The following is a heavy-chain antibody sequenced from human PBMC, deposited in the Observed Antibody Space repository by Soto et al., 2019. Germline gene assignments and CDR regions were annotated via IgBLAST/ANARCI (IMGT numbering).Heavy chain of an antibody. D-gene: IGHD5-18*01. CDR1: GFTFSSYW. V-gene: IGHV3-74*01. J-gene: IGHJ4*02. CDR2: INNDGSST. Sequence: EVQLVESGGGLVQPGGSLRLSCAASGFTFSSYWMHWVRQVPGKGLVWVSRINNDGSSTSYADSVKGRFTISRDNAKNTLSLQMISLRAEDTAVYYCARIVPGYSYGQDWGQGTLVTVSS. CDR3: ARIVPGYSYGQD.